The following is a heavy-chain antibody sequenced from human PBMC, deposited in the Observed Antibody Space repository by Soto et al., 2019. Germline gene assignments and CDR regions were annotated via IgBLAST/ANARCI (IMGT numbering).Heavy chain of an antibody. CDR3: ARQAVDTAMSYFDY. CDR2: IYYSGST. V-gene: IGHV4-59*01. J-gene: IGHJ4*02. D-gene: IGHD5-18*01. CDR1: GGSISSYY. Sequence: QVQLQESGPGLVKPSETLSLTCTVSGGSISSYYWSWIRQPPGKGLEWIGYIYYSGSTNYNPSLKSRVTMSVDTYKNQCSMKLSSVTAADTAVYSCARQAVDTAMSYFDYWGQGTLVTVSS.